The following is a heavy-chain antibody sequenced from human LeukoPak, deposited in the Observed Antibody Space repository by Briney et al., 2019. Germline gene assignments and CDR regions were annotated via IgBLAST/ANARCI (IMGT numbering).Heavy chain of an antibody. D-gene: IGHD6-19*01. CDR2: IRYDGTNE. CDR1: GFTFSFYG. J-gene: IGHJ4*02. V-gene: IGHV3-30*02. Sequence: GGSLRLSCAASGFTFSFYGMHWVRQAPGKGLEWVAFIRYDGTNEYYADFVKGRFTISRDNSKNTLYLQMNSLRVEDTALFYCATYSSGWPYYFDYWGQGTQVTVSS. CDR3: ATYSSGWPYYFDY.